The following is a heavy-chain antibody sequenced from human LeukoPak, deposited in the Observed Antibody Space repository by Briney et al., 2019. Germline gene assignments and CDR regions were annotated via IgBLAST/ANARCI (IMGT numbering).Heavy chain of an antibody. CDR3: ARVSGDDFWSGYPPNWFDP. CDR1: GGSISSSSYY. J-gene: IGHJ5*02. Sequence: SETLSLTCTVSGGSISSSSYYWGWIRQPPGKGLEWIGSIYYSGSTYYNPSLKSRVTISVDTSKNQFSLKLSSVTAADTAVYCCARVSGDDFWSGYPPNWFDPWGQGTLVTVSS. D-gene: IGHD3-3*01. CDR2: IYYSGST. V-gene: IGHV4-39*07.